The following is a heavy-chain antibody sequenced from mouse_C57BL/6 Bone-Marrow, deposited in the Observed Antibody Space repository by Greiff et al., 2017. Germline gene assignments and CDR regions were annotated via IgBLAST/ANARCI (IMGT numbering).Heavy chain of an antibody. J-gene: IGHJ4*01. CDR2: IYPGSGST. CDR3: ARRPNYYAMDY. CDR1: GYTFTSYW. Sequence: VQLQHPGAELVKPGASVKMSCKASGYTFTSYWITWVKQRPGQGLEWIGDIYPGSGSTNYNEKFKSKATLTVDTSSSTAYMQLSSLTSEDSAVYYCARRPNYYAMDYWGQGTSVTVSS. V-gene: IGHV1-55*01.